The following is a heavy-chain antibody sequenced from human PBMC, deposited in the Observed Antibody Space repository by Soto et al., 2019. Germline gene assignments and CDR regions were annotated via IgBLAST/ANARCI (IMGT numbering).Heavy chain of an antibody. CDR2: IIPIFGTA. D-gene: IGHD1-20*01. CDR3: ARELGYNWNQQHNYYYYYGMDV. J-gene: IGHJ6*02. CDR1: GGTFSSYA. V-gene: IGHV1-69*13. Sequence: SVKVSCKASGGTFSSYAISWVRQAPGQGLEWMGGIIPIFGTANYAQKFQGRVTITADESTSTAYMELSSLRSEDTAVYYCARELGYNWNQQHNYYYYYGMDVWGRGTTVTVSS.